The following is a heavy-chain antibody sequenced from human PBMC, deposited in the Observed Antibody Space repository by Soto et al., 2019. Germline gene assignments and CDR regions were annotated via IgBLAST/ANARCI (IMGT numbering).Heavy chain of an antibody. J-gene: IGHJ4*02. CDR1: GYTFTSYA. V-gene: IGHV1-3*05. Sequence: QVQLVQSGAEEKKPGASVKVSCKASGYTFTSYAMHWVRQAPGQRLEWMGWINAGNGNTKYSQKFQGRVTITRDTSASTGYMELSSLRAVDTAVYYCARGIAPYYFACWGQGTLVTVSS. CDR2: INAGNGNT. D-gene: IGHD6-13*01. CDR3: ARGIAPYYFAC.